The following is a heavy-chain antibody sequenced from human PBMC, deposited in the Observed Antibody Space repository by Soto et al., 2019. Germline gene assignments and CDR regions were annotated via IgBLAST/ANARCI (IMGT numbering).Heavy chain of an antibody. CDR1: GFTFSSYA. V-gene: IGHV3-30-3*01. CDR2: ISYDGSNK. D-gene: IGHD5-12*01. Sequence: PGGSLRLSCAASGFTFSSYAMHWVRQAPGKGLEWVAVISYDGSNKYYADSVKGRFTISRDNSKNTLYLQMNSLRAEDTAVYYCAESEDGYSGYEQFDYWGQGTLVTVSS. CDR3: AESEDGYSGYEQFDY. J-gene: IGHJ4*02.